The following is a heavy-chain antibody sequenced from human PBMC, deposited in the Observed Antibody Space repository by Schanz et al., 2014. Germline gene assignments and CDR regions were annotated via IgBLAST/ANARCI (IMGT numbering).Heavy chain of an antibody. CDR3: TTQQLGSHYLYGMDV. J-gene: IGHJ6*02. CDR2: INPSEGGT. D-gene: IGHD6-13*01. V-gene: IGHV1-46*03. Sequence: QVQLLQSGAEVKKPGASMKVSCKASGYTFTTYYMLWVRQAPGQGLEWVGIINPSEGGTSFPQKFKDRLTMTRDTSTSTFYMELSSLRSEDTAVYYCTTQQLGSHYLYGMDVWGQGTTVTVS. CDR1: GYTFTTYY.